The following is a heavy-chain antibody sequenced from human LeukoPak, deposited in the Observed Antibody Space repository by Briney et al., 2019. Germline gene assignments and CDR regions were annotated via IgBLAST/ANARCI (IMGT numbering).Heavy chain of an antibody. CDR1: GFTFSSYA. D-gene: IGHD3-16*02. CDR3: ASGDYVWGSYRYNRDY. V-gene: IGHV3-30-3*01. CDR2: ISYDGSNK. Sequence: GGSLRLSCAASGFTFSSYAMHWVRQAPGKGLEWVAVISYDGSNKYYADSVKGRFTISRDNSKNTLYLQMNSLRAEDTAVYYCASGDYVWGSYRYNRDYWGQGTLVTVSS. J-gene: IGHJ4*02.